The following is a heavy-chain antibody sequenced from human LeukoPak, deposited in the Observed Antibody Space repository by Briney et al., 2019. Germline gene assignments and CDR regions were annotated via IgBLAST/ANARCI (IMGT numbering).Heavy chain of an antibody. CDR3: ARGQGDWFDP. D-gene: IGHD3-16*01. J-gene: IGHJ5*02. CDR2: IYSGGSST. CDR1: GFTPSSYW. V-gene: IGHV3-74*01. Sequence: GGSLRLSCAASGFTPSSYWLHWVRYAPGKGLVWVSRIYSGGSSTTYADSVKGRFTISRDNAKNTLYRQMNSLRAEDTAVYYCARGQGDWFDPWGQGTLVSVSS.